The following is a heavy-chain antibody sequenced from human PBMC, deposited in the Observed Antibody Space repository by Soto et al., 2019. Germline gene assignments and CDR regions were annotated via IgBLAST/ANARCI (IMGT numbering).Heavy chain of an antibody. D-gene: IGHD3-22*01. CDR3: AKAPFPYYYDSSGYSSPFDY. Sequence: EVQLVESGGGLVQPGRSLRLSCAASGFTFDDYAMHWVRQAPGKGLEWVSGISWNSGSIGYADSVKGRFTISRDNAKNYLYLQMNSLRAEDTALYYCAKAPFPYYYDSSGYSSPFDYWGQGTLVTVSS. CDR2: ISWNSGSI. J-gene: IGHJ4*02. V-gene: IGHV3-9*01. CDR1: GFTFDDYA.